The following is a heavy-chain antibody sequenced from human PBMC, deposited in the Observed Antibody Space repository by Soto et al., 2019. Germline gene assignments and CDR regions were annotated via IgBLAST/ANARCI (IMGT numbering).Heavy chain of an antibody. Sequence: PSETLSLTCTVSGGSISSYYWSWIRQPPGKGLEWIGYIYYSGSTNYNPSLKSRVTISVDTSKNQFSLKLSSVTAADTAVYYCARRLWGFDAFDIWGQGTMVTVSS. CDR2: IYYSGST. CDR1: GGSISSYY. CDR3: ARRLWGFDAFDI. D-gene: IGHD3-16*01. V-gene: IGHV4-59*01. J-gene: IGHJ3*02.